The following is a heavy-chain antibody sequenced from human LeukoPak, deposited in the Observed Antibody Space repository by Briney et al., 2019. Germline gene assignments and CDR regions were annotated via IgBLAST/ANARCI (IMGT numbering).Heavy chain of an antibody. CDR2: IYYSGST. V-gene: IGHV4-59*01. Sequence: SETLSLTCTVSGGSISSYYWSWIRQPPGKGLEWIGYIYYSGSTYYNPPLKSRVTISVDTSKNQFSLKLSSVTAADTAVYYCAREIGDSSGYYVYYFDYWGQGTLVTVSS. J-gene: IGHJ4*02. D-gene: IGHD3-22*01. CDR1: GGSISSYY. CDR3: AREIGDSSGYYVYYFDY.